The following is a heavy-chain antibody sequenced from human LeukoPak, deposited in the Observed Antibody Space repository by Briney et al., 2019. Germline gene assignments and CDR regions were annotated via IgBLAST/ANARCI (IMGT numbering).Heavy chain of an antibody. V-gene: IGHV1-8*01. CDR2: MNPNSGNT. Sequence: ASVKVSFKGSGYTFTSYDINWVRQATGQGLGWMGWMNPNSGNTGYAQKFQGRGTMTRNTAISTAYMELSSLRSEDTALYYSARGLPRGSYYQYFQHWGQGTLVTVSS. D-gene: IGHD1-26*01. CDR1: GYTFTSYD. CDR3: ARGLPRGSYYQYFQH. J-gene: IGHJ1*01.